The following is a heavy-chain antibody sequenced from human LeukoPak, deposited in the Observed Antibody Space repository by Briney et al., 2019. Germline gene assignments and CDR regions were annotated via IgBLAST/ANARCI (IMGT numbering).Heavy chain of an antibody. CDR2: IYYSGST. CDR1: GGSISSSSYW. D-gene: IGHD3-22*01. CDR3: ARNYYESSSYYPWNFDY. Sequence: SETLSLTCTVSGGSISSSSYWWGWIRQPPGKGLEWIANIYYSGSTHYNPSLKSRVTISIEKSKNQFSLRLSSVTAADTAVYYCARNYYESSSYYPWNFDYWGQGTLVTVSS. V-gene: IGHV4-39*01. J-gene: IGHJ4*02.